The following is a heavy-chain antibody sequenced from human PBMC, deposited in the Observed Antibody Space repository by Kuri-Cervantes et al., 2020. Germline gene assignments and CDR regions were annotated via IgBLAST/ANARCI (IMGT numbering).Heavy chain of an antibody. CDR1: GFTFSSYG. V-gene: IGHV3-33*01. J-gene: IGHJ5*02. D-gene: IGHD1-14*01. Sequence: GGSLRLSCAASGFTFSSYGMHWVRQAPGKGLEWVAVIWYDGSNKYYADSVKGRFTISRGNAKNSLYLQMNSLRAEDTAVYYCARGVRGPDQKEGKNWFDPWGQGTLVTVSS. CDR3: ARGVRGPDQKEGKNWFDP. CDR2: IWYDGSNK.